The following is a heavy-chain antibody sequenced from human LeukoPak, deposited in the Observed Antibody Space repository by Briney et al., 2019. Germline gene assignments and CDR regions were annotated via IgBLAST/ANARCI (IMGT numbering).Heavy chain of an antibody. D-gene: IGHD3-22*01. Sequence: GGSLRLSCAASGFTVSSNYMSWVRQAPRKGLEWVSVIYSGGSTYYADSVKGRFTVSRDNSKNTLYLQMNSLRAEDTAVYYCARAPFTYDSSGDSFDIWGQGTMVTVSS. CDR1: GFTVSSNY. CDR3: ARAPFTYDSSGDSFDI. V-gene: IGHV3-66*01. J-gene: IGHJ3*02. CDR2: IYSGGST.